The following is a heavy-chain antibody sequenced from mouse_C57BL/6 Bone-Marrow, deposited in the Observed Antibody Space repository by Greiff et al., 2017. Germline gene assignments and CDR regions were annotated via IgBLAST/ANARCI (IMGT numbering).Heavy chain of an antibody. Sequence: VQLQQSGAELVKPGASVKMSCKASGYSFTDYYMHWVKQRTGLGLEWIGRIDPKYGGTKYNQKFKGKATLTVDQPSSTAYMQLTSLTSEASAVYYSAIETAVVAGAFAYWGQGTLVTVSA. J-gene: IGHJ3*01. D-gene: IGHD1-1*01. V-gene: IGHV1-62-3*01. CDR3: AIETAVVAGAFAY. CDR2: IDPKYGGT. CDR1: GYSFTDYY.